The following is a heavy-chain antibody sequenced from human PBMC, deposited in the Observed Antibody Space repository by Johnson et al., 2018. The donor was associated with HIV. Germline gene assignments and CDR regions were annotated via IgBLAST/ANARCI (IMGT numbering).Heavy chain of an antibody. Sequence: VQLVESRGVLVQPGGSLRLSCAASGFTVSSNEMSWVRQAPGKGLEWVSSISGGSTYYADSRTGRFTISRDNSKNTLHLQMNSLRAEDTAVYYCARMATTVSHNDVFDIWGQGTMVTVSS. CDR2: ISGGST. CDR1: GFTVSSNE. D-gene: IGHD4-17*01. V-gene: IGHV3-38-3*01. J-gene: IGHJ3*02. CDR3: ARMATTVSHNDVFDI.